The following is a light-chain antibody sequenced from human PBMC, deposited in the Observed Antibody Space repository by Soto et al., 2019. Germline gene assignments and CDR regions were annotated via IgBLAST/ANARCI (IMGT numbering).Light chain of an antibody. V-gene: IGKV3-20*01. CDR3: HQYGTSPQT. Sequence: VLTQSPGTLSLSPGDRATLSCRTSQTVNSNYFAWYQQKPGQAPRLLIFGASRRASGIPDRFSGGGSGTDFTLPISRLEPEDFAVYYCHQYGTSPQTFGQGTKLDI. CDR1: QTVNSNY. J-gene: IGKJ2*01. CDR2: GAS.